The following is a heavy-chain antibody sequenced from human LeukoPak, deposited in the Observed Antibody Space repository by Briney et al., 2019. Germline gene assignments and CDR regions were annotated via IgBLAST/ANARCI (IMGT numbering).Heavy chain of an antibody. Sequence: SGTLSLTCTVSGGSISTDHWSWIRQPPGKGLEWIGYMYYSGSTNYNPSLKSRVTISGDKSKNHFSLKLSSVTAADTAVYYRARLNSYYFDYWGQGNLVTVSS. CDR3: ARLNSYYFDY. CDR1: GGSISTDH. CDR2: MYYSGST. V-gene: IGHV4-59*08. D-gene: IGHD5-18*01. J-gene: IGHJ4*02.